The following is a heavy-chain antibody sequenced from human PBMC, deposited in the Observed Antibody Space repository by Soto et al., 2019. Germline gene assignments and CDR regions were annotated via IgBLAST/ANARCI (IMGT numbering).Heavy chain of an antibody. CDR1: GDRVSRNSAA. CDR2: TYYRSKWYN. Sequence: PTPTLPLTCDISGDRVSRNSAASNWIRQSPSRGLEWLGRTYYRSKWYNDYAVSVKSRITINPDTSKNQFSLQLNSVTPEDTAVYYCARVPFGSGGSCYCADYWGQGTLVTVSS. CDR3: ARVPFGSGGSCYCADY. D-gene: IGHD2-15*01. V-gene: IGHV6-1*01. J-gene: IGHJ4*02.